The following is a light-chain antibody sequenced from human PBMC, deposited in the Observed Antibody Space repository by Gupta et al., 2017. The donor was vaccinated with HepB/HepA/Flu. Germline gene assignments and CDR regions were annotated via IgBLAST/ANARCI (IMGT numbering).Light chain of an antibody. CDR3: AAWDDSLNGYV. CDR1: SSNIGSNT. V-gene: IGLV1-44*01. CDR2: SNN. Sequence: QSVLTRSPSASGTPGQRVTISCSGSSSNIGSNTVNWYQHLPGTAPKLLIFSNNQRPSGVPDRFSGSKSGTSASLAISGLQSEDDADYYCAAWDDSLNGYVFGTGTKVTVL. J-gene: IGLJ1*01.